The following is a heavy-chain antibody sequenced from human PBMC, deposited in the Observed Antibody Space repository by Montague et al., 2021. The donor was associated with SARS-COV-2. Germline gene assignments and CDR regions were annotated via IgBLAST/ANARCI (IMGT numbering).Heavy chain of an antibody. CDR3: ATRTRYLLNDFVF. CDR2: IYNGGTT. Sequence: SETLSLTCTVSGDSIRNSDYYWGWVRQPPGKGLEWIGNIYNGGTTFYNPSLKSRVTIFVDTSKNQFSLKLSSVTAADTAVYYCATRTRYLLNDFVFWGRGTPVTVSS. V-gene: IGHV4-39*01. J-gene: IGHJ4*02. CDR1: GDSIRNSDYY. D-gene: IGHD1-14*01.